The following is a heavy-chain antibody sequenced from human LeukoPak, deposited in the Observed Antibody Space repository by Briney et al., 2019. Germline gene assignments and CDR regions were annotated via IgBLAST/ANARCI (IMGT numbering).Heavy chain of an antibody. CDR1: GGSISSGGYY. V-gene: IGHV4-31*03. Sequence: PSETLSLTCTVSGGSISSGGYYWSWIRQHPGKGLEWIGYIYYSGSTYYNPSLKSRVTISVDTSKNQFSLKLSSVTAADTAVYYCARDPSNTSGWKTWFDPWGQGTLVTVSS. D-gene: IGHD6-19*01. J-gene: IGHJ5*02. CDR3: ARDPSNTSGWKTWFDP. CDR2: IYYSGST.